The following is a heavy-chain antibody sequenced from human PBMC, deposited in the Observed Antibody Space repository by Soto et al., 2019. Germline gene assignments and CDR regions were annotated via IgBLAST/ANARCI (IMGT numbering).Heavy chain of an antibody. Sequence: QVTLKESGPVLVKPAETLTLTCAVSGFSLSNSDVGVSWIRQPPGKALDCLAQIFSNDEKSYSTSLKSRFTISKDTSKSQVVLPMNDMDPADTGTYYCARLVSLVGATYYSDHWGQGSLVTVSS. V-gene: IGHV2-26*01. CDR1: GFSLSNSDVG. CDR3: ARLVSLVGATYYSDH. D-gene: IGHD1-26*01. CDR2: IFSNDEK. J-gene: IGHJ4*02.